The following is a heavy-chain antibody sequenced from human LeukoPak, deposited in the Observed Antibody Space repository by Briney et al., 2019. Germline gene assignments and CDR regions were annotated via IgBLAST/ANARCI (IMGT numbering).Heavy chain of an antibody. Sequence: ASVKVSCKASGGTFSSYAISWVRQAPGQGLEWMGGIIPIFGTANYAQKFQGRVTITADESTSTAYMELSSLRSEDTAVYYCVRGGFSATVTNYYGMDVWGQGTTVTVSS. V-gene: IGHV1-69*13. CDR2: IIPIFGTA. CDR1: GGTFSSYA. CDR3: VRGGFSATVTNYYGMDV. J-gene: IGHJ6*02. D-gene: IGHD4-17*01.